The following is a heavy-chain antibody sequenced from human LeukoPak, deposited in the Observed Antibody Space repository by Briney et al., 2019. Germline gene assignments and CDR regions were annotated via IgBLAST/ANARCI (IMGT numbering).Heavy chain of an antibody. CDR3: ARGGDNYDILTGYIDY. D-gene: IGHD3-9*01. CDR2: INAGNGNT. CDR1: GYTFTSYA. V-gene: IGHV1-3*01. J-gene: IGHJ4*02. Sequence: ASVTVSCKASGYTFTSYAMHWVRQAPGQRLEWMGWINAGNGNTKYSQKFQGRVTITRDTSASTAYMELSSLRSEDTAVYYCARGGDNYDILTGYIDYWGQGTLVTVSS.